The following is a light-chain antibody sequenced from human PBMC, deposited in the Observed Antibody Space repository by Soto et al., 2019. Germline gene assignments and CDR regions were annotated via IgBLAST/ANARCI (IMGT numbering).Light chain of an antibody. Sequence: QSVLTQPPSASGTPGQRVTISCSGSSSNIGSNYVYWYQQLPGTAPKLLIYRNIHRPSGVPDRFSGSRSGTSASLAISGLRSADEADYYCAAWDDNLSGVVFGGGTQLTVL. J-gene: IGLJ2*01. V-gene: IGLV1-47*01. CDR1: SSNIGSNY. CDR2: RNI. CDR3: AAWDDNLSGVV.